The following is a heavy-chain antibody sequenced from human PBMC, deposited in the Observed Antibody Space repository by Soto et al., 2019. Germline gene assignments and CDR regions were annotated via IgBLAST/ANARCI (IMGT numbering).Heavy chain of an antibody. CDR3: ARDRYCSSTSCYLYYYYGMDV. CDR1: GFTFSSYW. D-gene: IGHD2-2*01. J-gene: IGHJ6*02. Sequence: LRLSCAASGFTFSSYWMSWVRQAPGKGLEWVANIKQDGSEKYYVDSVKGRFTISRDNAKNSLYLQMNSLRAEDTAVYYCARDRYCSSTSCYLYYYYGMDVWGQGTKVTVYS. V-gene: IGHV3-7*03. CDR2: IKQDGSEK.